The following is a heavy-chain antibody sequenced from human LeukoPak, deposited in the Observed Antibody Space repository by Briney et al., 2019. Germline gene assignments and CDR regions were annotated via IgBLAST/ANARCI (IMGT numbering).Heavy chain of an antibody. D-gene: IGHD1-1*01. CDR3: AKSLTSTTDEGLSSAY. J-gene: IGHJ4*02. CDR2: ISGSGGST. Sequence: GGSLRLSCAASGFTFSSYAMSWVRQAPGKGLEWVSAISGSGGSTYYADSVKGRFTISRDNSKNTLYLQMNSLRAEDTAVYYCAKSLTSTTDEGLSSAYWGQGTLVTVSS. V-gene: IGHV3-23*01. CDR1: GFTFSSYA.